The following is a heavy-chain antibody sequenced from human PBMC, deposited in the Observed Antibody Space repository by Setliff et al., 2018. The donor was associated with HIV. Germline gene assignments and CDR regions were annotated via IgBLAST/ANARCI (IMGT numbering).Heavy chain of an antibody. D-gene: IGHD3-16*01. CDR1: GGSISSTNHY. CDR2: IYYFGIT. V-gene: IGHV4-39*01. CDR3: ARATSPRPMVRGGWFDP. J-gene: IGHJ5*02. Sequence: SETLSLTCTDSGGSISSTNHYWGWIRQPPGKGLEWIGNIYYFGITNYNPSLKSRVTISVDTSKNQFSLKLTSVTAPDTATYYCARATSPRPMVRGGWFDPWGQGTLVTVSS.